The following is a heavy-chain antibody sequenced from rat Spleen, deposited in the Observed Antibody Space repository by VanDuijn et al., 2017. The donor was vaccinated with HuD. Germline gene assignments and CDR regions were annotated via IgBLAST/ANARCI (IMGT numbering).Heavy chain of an antibody. CDR1: GYSITSSYR. V-gene: IGHV3-3*01. CDR3: ARYRDSYGHVGIFDN. D-gene: IGHD1-12*01. CDR2: INSAGNT. Sequence: EVQLQESGPGLVKPSQSLSLTCSVTGYSITSSYRWNWIRKFPGNKLEWMGYINSAGNTLYNPSLKSRISITRDTSKNQFFLQLNSVTSEDTATYYCARYRDSYGHVGIFDNWGQGVMVTVSS. J-gene: IGHJ2*01.